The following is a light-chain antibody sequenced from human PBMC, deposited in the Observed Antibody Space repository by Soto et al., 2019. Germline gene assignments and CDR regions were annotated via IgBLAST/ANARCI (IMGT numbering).Light chain of an antibody. J-gene: IGKJ1*01. CDR1: QSVSSN. V-gene: IGKV3-15*01. CDR2: GAS. Sequence: EIVMTQSPATLSVSPGERATLSCRASQSVSSNLAWYQQKPGQAPRLLIYGASTRATGIPARFSGSGSGTEFTLTISSLEPEDFAVYYCQQRSNLPWTFGQGTKV. CDR3: QQRSNLPWT.